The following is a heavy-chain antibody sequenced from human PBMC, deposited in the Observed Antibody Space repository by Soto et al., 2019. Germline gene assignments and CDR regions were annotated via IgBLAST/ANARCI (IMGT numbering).Heavy chain of an antibody. CDR3: ARGPGATFYFDY. V-gene: IGHV4-34*01. CDR1: VGSFSGYY. CDR2: INHSGST. J-gene: IGHJ4*02. Sequence: SETLSLTCAVYVGSFSGYYWSWIRQPPGKGLEWIGEINHSGSTNYNPSLKSRVTISVDTSKNQFSLKLSSVTAADTAVYYCARGPGATFYFDYWGQGTLVTVSS. D-gene: IGHD5-12*01.